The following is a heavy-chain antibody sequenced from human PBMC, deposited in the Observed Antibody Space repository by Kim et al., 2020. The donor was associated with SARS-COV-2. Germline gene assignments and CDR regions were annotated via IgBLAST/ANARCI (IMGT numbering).Heavy chain of an antibody. CDR1: GFTFSSYA. D-gene: IGHD3-3*01. Sequence: GGSLRLSCAASGFTFSSYAMHWVRQAPGKGLEWVAVISYDGSNKYYADSVKGRFTISRDNSKNTLYLQMNSLRAEDTAVYYCARSSENVLRFLEWLPRNYYYYYGMDVWGQGTTVTVSS. CDR3: ARSSENVLRFLEWLPRNYYYYYGMDV. CDR2: ISYDGSNK. V-gene: IGHV3-30-3*01. J-gene: IGHJ6*02.